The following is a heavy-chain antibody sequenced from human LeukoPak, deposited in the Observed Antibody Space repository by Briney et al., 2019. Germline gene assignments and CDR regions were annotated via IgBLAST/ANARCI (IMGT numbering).Heavy chain of an antibody. D-gene: IGHD3-10*01. Sequence: GGSLRLSCAASGFTFSSYSMNWVRQAPGKGLEWVSSISSSSSYIYYADSVKGRFTISRDNAKNSLYLQMNSLRAEDTAVYYCAKDLMRDRWFGESWGQGTLVTVSP. CDR1: GFTFSSYS. V-gene: IGHV3-21*01. J-gene: IGHJ1*01. CDR2: ISSSSSYI. CDR3: AKDLMRDRWFGES.